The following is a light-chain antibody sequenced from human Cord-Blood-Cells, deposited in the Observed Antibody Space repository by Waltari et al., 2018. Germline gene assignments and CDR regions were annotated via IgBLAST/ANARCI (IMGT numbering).Light chain of an antibody. V-gene: IGKV1-5*03. CDR1: QSISSW. Sequence: DIQMTPSPSTLSASVGDRVTITCRASQSISSWLAWYQQKPGKAPKLLIYKASSVESGVPSRFSGSGSGTEFTLTISSLQPDDCATYYCQQYNSYPWTFGQGTKVEIK. J-gene: IGKJ1*01. CDR3: QQYNSYPWT. CDR2: KAS.